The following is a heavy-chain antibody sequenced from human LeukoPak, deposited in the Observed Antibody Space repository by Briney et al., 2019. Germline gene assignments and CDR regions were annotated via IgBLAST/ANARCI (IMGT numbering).Heavy chain of an antibody. CDR3: ARENLEYGDYAIDY. Sequence: GGSLRLSCAASGFIFTKYDMHWVRHVTGRGLEWVSGIDRDGVTYYSDSMKGRFTMSRENGENSVYLQLNSLRAGDTAVYFCARENLEYGDYAIDYWGQGILVTVSS. CDR2: IDRDGVT. D-gene: IGHD4-17*01. CDR1: GFIFTKYD. J-gene: IGHJ4*02. V-gene: IGHV3-13*01.